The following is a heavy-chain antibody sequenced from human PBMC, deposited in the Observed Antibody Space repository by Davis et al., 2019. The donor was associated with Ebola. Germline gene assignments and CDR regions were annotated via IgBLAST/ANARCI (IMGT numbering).Heavy chain of an antibody. V-gene: IGHV3-7*01. D-gene: IGHD6-6*01. CDR1: GFTFSNYW. Sequence: PGGSLRLSCAASGFTFSNYWMSWVRQAPGKGLEWVANIKEDGSEKYYVDSVQGRFTISRDNAKNALYLQMNSLRAEDTAVYYCAREVKGEQLVLNYWGQGTLVTVSS. J-gene: IGHJ4*02. CDR3: AREVKGEQLVLNY. CDR2: IKEDGSEK.